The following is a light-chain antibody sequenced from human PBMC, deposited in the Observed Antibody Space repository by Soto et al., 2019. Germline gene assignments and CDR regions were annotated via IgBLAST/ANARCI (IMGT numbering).Light chain of an antibody. Sequence: DIQMTQSPSSLSGSVGDRVTITCRASESISRHLNWYQQKPGKAPKLLIYAASSLQNGVPLRFRGGGSGTDFTLTISNLQPEDFATYYCQQTYTTLSITFGQGTRLEIK. J-gene: IGKJ5*01. V-gene: IGKV1-39*01. CDR3: QQTYTTLSIT. CDR2: AAS. CDR1: ESISRH.